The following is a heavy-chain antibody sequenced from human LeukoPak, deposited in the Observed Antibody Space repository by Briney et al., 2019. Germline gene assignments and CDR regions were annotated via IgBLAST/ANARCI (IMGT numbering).Heavy chain of an antibody. Sequence: GGSLRLSCAASGFTFSSYEMNWVRQAPGKGLEWVANIKQDGSETTYADSVRGRFTISRDNAKNSQYLQMNSLRAEGTAVYYCAGSDTTGYSPREWDYWYFDLWGRGTLVTVSS. J-gene: IGHJ2*01. V-gene: IGHV3-7*01. CDR2: IKQDGSET. D-gene: IGHD3-9*01. CDR3: AGSDTTGYSPREWDYWYFDL. CDR1: GFTFSSYE.